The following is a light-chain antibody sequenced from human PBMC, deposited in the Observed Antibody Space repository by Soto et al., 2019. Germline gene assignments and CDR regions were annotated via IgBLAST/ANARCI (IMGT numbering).Light chain of an antibody. CDR2: GAS. CDR1: QSVSSN. Sequence: EIVMTQSPATLSVSPGERATLACRASQSVSSNLAWYQQKPGQAPRLLIYGASTSATGIPARFSGSGSGTEFTLTIGSLQSEDFAVYYCHQDNNWPPWTFGQGTKVEIK. V-gene: IGKV3-15*01. CDR3: HQDNNWPPWT. J-gene: IGKJ1*01.